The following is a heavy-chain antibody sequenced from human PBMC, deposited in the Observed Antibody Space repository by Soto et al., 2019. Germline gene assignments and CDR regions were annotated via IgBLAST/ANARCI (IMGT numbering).Heavy chain of an antibody. CDR1: GGSISISNW. D-gene: IGHD5-12*01. Sequence: SETLSLTCAVSGGSISISNWCSWVRQPPGKGLEWIGEIYHSGSTNYNPSLKSRVTISVDKSKNQFSLKLSSVTAADTAVYYCAREVARNWFDPWGQGTLVTVSS. CDR3: AREVARNWFDP. J-gene: IGHJ5*02. V-gene: IGHV4-4*02. CDR2: IYHSGST.